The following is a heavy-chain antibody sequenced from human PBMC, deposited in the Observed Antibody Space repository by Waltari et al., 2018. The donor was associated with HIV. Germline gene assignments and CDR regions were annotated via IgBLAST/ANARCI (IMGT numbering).Heavy chain of an antibody. Sequence: QVQLVQSGAEVKKPGASVKVSCKASGYTFTNYYIHWVRQAPGQGLEWMGVINPSDGGTGYAQKFQGRVTMTRDTSTSTVYMDLTSLTSEDTAVYYCARRDAIVVGGISYQRASDVWGQGTVVTVSS. CDR2: INPSDGGT. D-gene: IGHD3-10*01. CDR3: ARRDAIVVGGISYQRASDV. J-gene: IGHJ3*01. V-gene: IGHV1-46*01. CDR1: GYTFTNYY.